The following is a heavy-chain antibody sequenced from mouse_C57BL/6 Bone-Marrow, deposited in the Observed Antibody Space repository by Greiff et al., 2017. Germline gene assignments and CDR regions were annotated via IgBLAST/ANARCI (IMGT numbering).Heavy chain of an antibody. D-gene: IGHD1-1*01. CDR1: GYTFTSYW. J-gene: IGHJ2*01. Sequence: EVQLQQSGTVLARPGASVKMSCKTSGYTFTSYWLHWVKQRPGQGLAWIGALYPGNSDTSYNQKFKGKAKLTAVTSASTAYMGLSSLKNEDSAVYYCTRRDHYYGSYFDYWGQGTTLTVSA. V-gene: IGHV1-5*01. CDR2: LYPGNSDT. CDR3: TRRDHYYGSYFDY.